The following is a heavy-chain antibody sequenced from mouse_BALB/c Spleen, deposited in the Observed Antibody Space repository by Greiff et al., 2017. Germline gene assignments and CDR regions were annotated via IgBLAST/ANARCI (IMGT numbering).Heavy chain of an antibody. CDR2: IRLKSNNYAT. CDR3: TRGPDY. V-gene: IGHV6-6*02. J-gene: IGHJ2*01. CDR1: GFTFSNYW. Sequence: DVKLQESGGGLVQPGGSMKLSCVASGFTFSNYWMNWVRQSPEKGLEWVAEIRLKSNNYATHYAESVKGRFTISRDDSKSSVYLQMNNLRAEDTGIYYCTRGPDYWGQGTTLTVSS.